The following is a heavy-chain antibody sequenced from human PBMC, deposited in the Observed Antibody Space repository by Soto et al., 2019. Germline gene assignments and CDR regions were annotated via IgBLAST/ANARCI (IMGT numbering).Heavy chain of an antibody. CDR3: ARHDWFES. CDR1: GFRFSDSA. J-gene: IGHJ5*01. Sequence: GGSLRLSCAASGFRFSDSAVHWVRQAPGKGLEWVGRIRTKANNYETTYAASVGGRFSISRDDSRTTAFLQVNSLRTEDTAIYYCARHDWFESWGQGTLVTVSS. CDR2: IRTKANNYET. V-gene: IGHV3-73*01.